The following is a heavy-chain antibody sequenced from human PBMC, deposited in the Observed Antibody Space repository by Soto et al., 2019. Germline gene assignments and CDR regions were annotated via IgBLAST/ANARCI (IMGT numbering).Heavy chain of an antibody. CDR3: ARPANTVADHFDL. Sequence: PVGSLRLSCAASGFTVSSNYMSWVRQAPGKGLEWVSVIYSGGSTYYADSVKGRFTISRDNSKNTLYLQMNSLKASDTAIYYCARPANTVADHFDLWGQGTPVTVSS. CDR2: IYSGGST. J-gene: IGHJ4*02. CDR1: GFTVSSNY. V-gene: IGHV3-53*01. D-gene: IGHD4-17*01.